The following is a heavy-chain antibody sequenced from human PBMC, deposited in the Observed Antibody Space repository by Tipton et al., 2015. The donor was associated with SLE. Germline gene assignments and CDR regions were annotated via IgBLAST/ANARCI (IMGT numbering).Heavy chain of an antibody. CDR3: ATYGQSTTSAFDY. V-gene: IGHV4-39*07. D-gene: IGHD4-17*01. CDR2: IHHSGVT. Sequence: TLSLTCTVSGDSISAGNSYWGWIRQPPGKGPEWIGCIHHSGVTYYNPSLKGRVTLLLDTSKNQFSLKLTSVNAADTAVYYCATYGQSTTSAFDYWGQGTLVTVSS. CDR1: GDSISAGNSY. J-gene: IGHJ4*02.